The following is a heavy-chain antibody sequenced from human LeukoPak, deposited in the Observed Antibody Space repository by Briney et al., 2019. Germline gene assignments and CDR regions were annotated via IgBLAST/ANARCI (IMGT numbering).Heavy chain of an antibody. CDR2: INPNSGGT. Sequence: ASVKVSCKASGYTFTGYYMHWVRQAPGQGLEWMGWINPNSGGTNYAQKFQGRVTMTRDTSISTAYMELSRLRSEDTAVYYCATRNGLGPRFDYWGQGTLVTVSS. CDR3: ATRNGLGPRFDY. CDR1: GYTFTGYY. V-gene: IGHV1-2*02. D-gene: IGHD2-8*01. J-gene: IGHJ4*02.